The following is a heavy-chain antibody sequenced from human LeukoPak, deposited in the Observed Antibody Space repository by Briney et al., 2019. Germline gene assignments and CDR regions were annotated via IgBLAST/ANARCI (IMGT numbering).Heavy chain of an antibody. J-gene: IGHJ3*02. CDR3: ATRLLVGAGGDDAFDI. D-gene: IGHD1-26*01. Sequence: SETLSLTCAVSGGSLSGYYWSWIRQPPGKGLEWIWEINYSGSTYYNPSLKSRVTISVDTSKNQFSLKLSSVTAADTAVYYSATRLLVGAGGDDAFDIWGQGTMVTVSS. CDR2: INYSGST. CDR1: GGSLSGYY. V-gene: IGHV4-34*01.